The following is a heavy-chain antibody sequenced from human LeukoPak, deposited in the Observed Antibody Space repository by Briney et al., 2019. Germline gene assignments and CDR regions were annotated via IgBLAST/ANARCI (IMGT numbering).Heavy chain of an antibody. J-gene: IGHJ4*02. CDR1: GFTFSSYA. V-gene: IGHV3-21*01. D-gene: IGHD2-15*01. Sequence: PGGSLRLSCAASGFTFSSYAMSWVRQAPGKGVEGVSSITNNGVHTYYTDSVKGRFTISRDNANNSLYLQMNSLSAEDTAIYYCARQPQVAHFNYWGQGTL. CDR3: ARQPQVAHFNY. CDR2: ITNNGVHT.